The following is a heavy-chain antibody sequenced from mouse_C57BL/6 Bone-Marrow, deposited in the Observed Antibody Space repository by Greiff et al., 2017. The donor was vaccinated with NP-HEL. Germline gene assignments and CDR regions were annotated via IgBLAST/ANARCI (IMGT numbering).Heavy chain of an antibody. CDR3: ARNGGSMDY. V-gene: IGHV2-2*01. CDR1: GFSLTSYG. D-gene: IGHD1-1*01. CDR2: IWSGGST. J-gene: IGHJ4*01. Sequence: VQLQQSGPGLVQPSQSLSITCTVSGFSLTSYGVHWVRQSPGKGLEWLGVIWSGGSTDYNAAFISRLSIRKDNSKSQVFFKMNSLQADYTAIYYCARNGGSMDYWGQGTSVTVSS.